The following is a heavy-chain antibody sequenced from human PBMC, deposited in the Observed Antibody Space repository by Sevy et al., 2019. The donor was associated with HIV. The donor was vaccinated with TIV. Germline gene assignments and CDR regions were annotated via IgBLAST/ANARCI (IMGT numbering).Heavy chain of an antibody. J-gene: IGHJ6*02. D-gene: IGHD3-3*01. Sequence: GGSLRLSCAASGFTFSSYWMHWVRQAPGKGLVWVSRINRDGSSTSYADSVKGRFTISRDNAKNTLYLQMNSLRAEDTAVYYCARDINDFWSGYNYGMDVWVQGTTVTVSS. V-gene: IGHV3-74*01. CDR3: ARDINDFWSGYNYGMDV. CDR2: INRDGSST. CDR1: GFTFSSYW.